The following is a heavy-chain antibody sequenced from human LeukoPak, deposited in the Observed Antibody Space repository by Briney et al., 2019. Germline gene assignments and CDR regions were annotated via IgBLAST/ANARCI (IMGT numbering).Heavy chain of an antibody. CDR2: IYSSGST. D-gene: IGHD3-9*01. CDR3: ARQYSDILTGYHRGELYWYFDL. V-gene: IGHV4-61*02. J-gene: IGHJ2*01. Sequence: PSETLSLTCTVSGGSIISGSYYWSWIRQPAGKGLEWIGRIYSSGSTNYTPSLKSRVTISLDTSKNQFSLKLSSVTAADTAVYYCARQYSDILTGYHRGELYWYFDLWGRGTLVTVSS. CDR1: GGSIISGSYY.